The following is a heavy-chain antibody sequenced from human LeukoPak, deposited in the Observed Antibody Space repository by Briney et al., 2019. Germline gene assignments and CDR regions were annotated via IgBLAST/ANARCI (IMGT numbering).Heavy chain of an antibody. CDR3: ARGGSGSYLN. V-gene: IGHV4-59*01. CDR2: IYYSGST. CDR1: GGSISSYY. Sequence: SETLSLTCTVSGGSISSYYWSWIRQPPGKGLEWIGYIYYSGSTNYNPSLKSRVTISVDTSKNQFSLKLNSVTATDTAVYYCARGGSGSYLNWGQGTLVTVSS. D-gene: IGHD3-10*01. J-gene: IGHJ4*02.